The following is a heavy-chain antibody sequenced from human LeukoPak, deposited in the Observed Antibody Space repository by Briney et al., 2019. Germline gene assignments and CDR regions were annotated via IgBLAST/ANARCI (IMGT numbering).Heavy chain of an antibody. CDR2: ITSSSSHV. CDR1: GFSFSSYN. D-gene: IGHD3-16*01. Sequence: GESLRLSCAASGFSFSSYNMNWVRQTPGMGLEWVSSITSSSSHVYYADSVKGRFTIFRDNAENTLYLQMNSLRAEDTGVYYCAKGLRTGVGPYMGYHYYMDVWGKGATVTVSS. V-gene: IGHV3-21*04. J-gene: IGHJ6*03. CDR3: AKGLRTGVGPYMGYHYYMDV.